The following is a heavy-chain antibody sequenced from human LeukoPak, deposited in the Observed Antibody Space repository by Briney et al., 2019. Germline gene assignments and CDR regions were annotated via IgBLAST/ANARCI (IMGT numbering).Heavy chain of an antibody. CDR2: ISYDGSNK. CDR1: GFTFSSYA. J-gene: IGHJ4*02. CDR3: AKDLRCSSTSCYFGGDY. Sequence: GGSLRLSCAASGFTFSSYAMHWVRQAPGKGLEWVAVISYDGSNKYYADSVKGRFTISRDNSKNTLYLQMNSLRAEDTAVYYCAKDLRCSSTSCYFGGDYWGQGTLVTVSS. V-gene: IGHV3-30-3*01. D-gene: IGHD2-2*01.